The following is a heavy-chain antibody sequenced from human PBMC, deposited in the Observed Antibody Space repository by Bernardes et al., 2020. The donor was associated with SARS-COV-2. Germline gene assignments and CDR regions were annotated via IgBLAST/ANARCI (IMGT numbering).Heavy chain of an antibody. CDR2: ISSSSSTI. D-gene: IGHD1-26*01. CDR3: ARSLVGATSDY. V-gene: IGHV3-48*04. J-gene: IGHJ4*02. CDR1: GFTFSSYS. Sequence: GGSLRLSCAASGFTFSSYSMNWVRQAPGKGLEWVSYISSSSSTIYYADSVKGRFTISRDNAKNSLYLQMNSLRAEDTAVYYCARSLVGATSDYWGQGTLVTVSS.